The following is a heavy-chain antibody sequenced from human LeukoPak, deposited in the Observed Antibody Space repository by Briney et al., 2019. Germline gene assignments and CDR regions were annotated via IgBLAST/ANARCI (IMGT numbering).Heavy chain of an antibody. V-gene: IGHV4-31*03. J-gene: IGHJ4*02. CDR1: GGSITSSGYD. CDR2: IYYSGST. Sequence: SQTLSLTCTVSGGSITSSGYDWRWIRQHPGEGLEGIGYIYYSGSTYHNPSLKSRVIISIDKSRNQFSLKLSSVTAADTAVYYCATYSSSWRTYYFDYWGQGALVTVSS. CDR3: ATYSSSWRTYYFDY. D-gene: IGHD6-13*01.